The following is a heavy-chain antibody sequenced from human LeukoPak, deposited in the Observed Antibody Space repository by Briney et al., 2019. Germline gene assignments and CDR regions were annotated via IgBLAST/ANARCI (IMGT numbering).Heavy chain of an antibody. CDR3: ARDRGQYYGSGSYYVN. CDR2: FDPEDGET. Sequence: ASVKVSCKVSGYTLTELPMHWVRPAPGKGLEWIGGFDPEDGETIYAQKFQGRVTMTEDTSTDTAYMELSSLRSEDTAVYYCARDRGQYYGSGSYYVNWGQGTLVTVSS. J-gene: IGHJ4*02. D-gene: IGHD3-10*01. CDR1: GYTLTELP. V-gene: IGHV1-24*01.